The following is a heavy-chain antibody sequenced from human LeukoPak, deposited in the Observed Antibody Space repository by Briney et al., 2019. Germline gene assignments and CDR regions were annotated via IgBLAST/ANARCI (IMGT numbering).Heavy chain of an antibody. Sequence: SETLSPTCTVSGGSISSYYWSWIRQPAGKGLEWIGRIYTSGSTNYNPSLKSRVTMSVDTSKNQFSLKLSSVTAADTAVYYCARDSCSSTSCYSHYYYYYMDVWGKGTTVTVSS. D-gene: IGHD2-2*01. CDR2: IYTSGST. CDR1: GGSISSYY. CDR3: ARDSCSSTSCYSHYYYYYMDV. J-gene: IGHJ6*03. V-gene: IGHV4-4*07.